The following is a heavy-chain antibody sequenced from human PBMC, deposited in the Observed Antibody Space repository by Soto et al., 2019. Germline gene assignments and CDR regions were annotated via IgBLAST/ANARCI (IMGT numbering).Heavy chain of an antibody. V-gene: IGHV3-20*01. J-gene: IGHJ6*03. CDR2: INWNGGST. Sequence: GGSLRLSCAASGFSFDDYGMSWVRQAPGKGLEWVSGINWNGGSTGYVDSVKGRFTISRDNAKNSLYLQMNSLRAEDTALYHCARAEEAYYYYYMDVWGKGTTVTVSS. CDR3: ARAEEAYYYYYMDV. CDR1: GFSFDDYG.